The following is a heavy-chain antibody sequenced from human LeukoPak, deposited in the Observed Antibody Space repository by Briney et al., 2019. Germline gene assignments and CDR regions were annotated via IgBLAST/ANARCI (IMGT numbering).Heavy chain of an antibody. CDR1: GFTFSIYE. J-gene: IGHJ5*02. CDR3: ARDPRGYSSSRLAKYNWFDP. Sequence: QAGGSLRLSCAAYGFTFSIYEMNWVRQAPGKGLEWISYIDTSGTTTYYADSVRGRFTVSRDNTKNSLYLQMNSLRAEDTAVYYCARDPRGYSSSRLAKYNWFDPWGQGTLVTVSS. D-gene: IGHD6-13*01. CDR2: IDTSGTTT. V-gene: IGHV3-48*03.